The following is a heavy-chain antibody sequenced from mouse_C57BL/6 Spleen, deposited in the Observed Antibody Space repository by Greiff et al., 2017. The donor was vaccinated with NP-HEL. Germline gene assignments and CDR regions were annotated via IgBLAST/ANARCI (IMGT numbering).Heavy chain of an antibody. CDR2: IYPYNGVS. D-gene: IGHD1-1*01. CDR3: ARGASDYGSSYGGFAY. Sequence: VQLKESGPELVKPGASVKISCKASGYSFTGYYMHWVKQSHGNILDWIGYIYPYNGVSSYNQKFKGKATLTVDKSSSTAYMELRSLTSEDSAVYYCARGASDYGSSYGGFAYWGQGTLVTVSA. CDR1: GYSFTGYY. J-gene: IGHJ3*01. V-gene: IGHV1-31*01.